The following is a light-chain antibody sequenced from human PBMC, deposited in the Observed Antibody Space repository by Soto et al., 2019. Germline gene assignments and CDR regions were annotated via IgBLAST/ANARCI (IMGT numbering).Light chain of an antibody. CDR2: DAS. Sequence: EIVMTQSPATLSVSPGERATLSCRASQSVRSYLAWYQQKPGQAPRLLIYDASSRATGIPARFSGSGSGTEFTLTISSLQSEDFAVYYCQQYDNWPPYTFGQGTKVEIK. J-gene: IGKJ2*01. V-gene: IGKV3-15*01. CDR3: QQYDNWPPYT. CDR1: QSVRSY.